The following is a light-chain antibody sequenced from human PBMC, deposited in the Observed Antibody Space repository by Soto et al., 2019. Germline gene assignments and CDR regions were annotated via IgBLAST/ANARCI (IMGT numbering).Light chain of an antibody. CDR3: SSSTTTTRL. CDR2: EVS. Sequence: QSALTQPASVSGSPGQSITISCTGTSSDIGSNNYVSWFQQRPGKAPTLIIYEVSNRTSGVSTHFSGSKSGNTASLTISGLLPEDEAEYYCSSSTTTTRLFGGGTQLTVL. V-gene: IGLV2-14*01. CDR1: SSDIGSNNY. J-gene: IGLJ3*02.